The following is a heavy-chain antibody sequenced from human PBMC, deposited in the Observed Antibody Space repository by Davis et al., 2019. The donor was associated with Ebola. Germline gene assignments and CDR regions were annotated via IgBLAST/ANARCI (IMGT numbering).Heavy chain of an antibody. Sequence: GGSLRLSCAASGFTFSSFSMFWVRQAPGKGLEWVAIISYDETDKLYADSVKGRFTISRDNSKNTVYLQLNSLRTDDTAVYYCARASELGYGSGTYYNAIDYWGQGALVSVSS. V-gene: IGHV3-30*04. CDR2: ISYDETDK. J-gene: IGHJ4*02. CDR3: ARASELGYGSGTYYNAIDY. D-gene: IGHD3-10*01. CDR1: GFTFSSFS.